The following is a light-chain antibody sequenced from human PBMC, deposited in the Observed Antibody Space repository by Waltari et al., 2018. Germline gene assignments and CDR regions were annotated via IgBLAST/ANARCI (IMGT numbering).Light chain of an antibody. CDR1: QSVLYGPTNQNY. CDR3: HQYYNTPRT. V-gene: IGKV4-1*01. CDR2: WAS. J-gene: IGKJ1*01. Sequence: DIVMMQSPDSLAVSLGERATINCRSSQSVLYGPTNQNYLAWYQQKPGQPPKLLIYWASTRESGVPDRVSGSGSGTDFTLTISSLQAEDVAVYYCHQYYNTPRTFGQGTKVEIK.